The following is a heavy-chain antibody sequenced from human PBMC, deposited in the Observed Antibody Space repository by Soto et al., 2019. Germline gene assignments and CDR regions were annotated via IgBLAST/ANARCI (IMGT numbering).Heavy chain of an antibody. CDR2: IYYSGST. V-gene: IGHV4-31*03. Sequence: SETLSLTCTVSGGSISSSSYYWSWIRQHPGKGLEWIGYIYYSGSTYYNPSLKSRVTISVDTSKNQFSLKLSSVTAADTAVYYCARDSFNRPYYFDYWGQGTLVTVSS. CDR1: GGSISSSSYY. D-gene: IGHD3-3*02. CDR3: ARDSFNRPYYFDY. J-gene: IGHJ4*02.